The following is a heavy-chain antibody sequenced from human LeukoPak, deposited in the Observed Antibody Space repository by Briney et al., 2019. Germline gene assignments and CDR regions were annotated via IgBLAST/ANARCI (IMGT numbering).Heavy chain of an antibody. V-gene: IGHV3-30*02. CDR1: GFAFNTYG. D-gene: IGHD5-18*01. J-gene: IGHJ4*02. CDR2: IRYDGKNK. CDR3: AKDFLRGYSFGSLFDY. Sequence: GGSLRLSCAASGFAFNTYGMHWVRQAPGKGLEWVAFIRYDGKNKSYADSVKGRFPISRDNSNNTLYLQMNSLRAEDTGVYYCAKDFLRGYSFGSLFDYWGQGTLVTVSS.